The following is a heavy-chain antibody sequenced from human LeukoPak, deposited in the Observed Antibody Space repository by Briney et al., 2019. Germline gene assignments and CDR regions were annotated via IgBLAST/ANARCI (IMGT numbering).Heavy chain of an antibody. Sequence: PGGSLRLSCAASGFTFSDYYMSWIRQAPGKGLEWVSYISSSGSTIYYADSVKGRFTISRDNAKNSLYLQMNSLRAEDTALYYCAKDRDLLVAGRFDSWGKGTLVTVSS. CDR3: AKDRDLLVAGRFDS. J-gene: IGHJ4*02. CDR2: ISSSGSTI. D-gene: IGHD6-19*01. CDR1: GFTFSDYY. V-gene: IGHV3-11*01.